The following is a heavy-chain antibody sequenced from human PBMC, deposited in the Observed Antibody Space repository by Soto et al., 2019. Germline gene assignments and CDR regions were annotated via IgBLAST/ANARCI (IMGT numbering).Heavy chain of an antibody. J-gene: IGHJ4*02. D-gene: IGHD3-10*01. CDR2: IRQSGDRS. V-gene: IGHV3-23*01. CDR1: VFMFSNFA. CDR3: VTAVRTRLDN. Sequence: GVSLRLSCAASVFMFSNFAMYWVRRAPGKGLEWVSSIRQSGDRSSYADSAKGRFTISRDNSKHTLYLQMNGLRLDDTAVYYCVTAVRTRLDNWGPGTLVTV.